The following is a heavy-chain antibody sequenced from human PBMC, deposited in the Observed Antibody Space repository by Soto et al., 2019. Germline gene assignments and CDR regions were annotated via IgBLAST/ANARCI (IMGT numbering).Heavy chain of an antibody. V-gene: IGHV4-39*01. Sequence: QLQLQESGPGLVKPSETLSLTCTVSGGSISSSSYYWGWIRQPPGKGLEWIGSIYYSGSTYYNPSLKSRVTISVDTSKYQFCLKLSSVTAADTAVYYCARVGALWFGEGGDYWGQGTLVTVSS. CDR2: IYYSGST. D-gene: IGHD3-10*01. CDR1: GGSISSSSYY. J-gene: IGHJ4*02. CDR3: ARVGALWFGEGGDY.